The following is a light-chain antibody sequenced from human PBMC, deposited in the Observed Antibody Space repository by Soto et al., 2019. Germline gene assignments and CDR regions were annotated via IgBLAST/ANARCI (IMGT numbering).Light chain of an antibody. J-gene: IGLJ2*01. V-gene: IGLV2-8*01. Sequence: QSALTQPPSASGSPGQSVTISCTGTSSDVGGYNYVSWYQQHPGKAPKLMIYEVSKRPSGVPDRFSGSKSGNTASLTVSGLQAEDEADYYCSSYAGSGPVVFGGGTKLTVL. CDR2: EVS. CDR3: SSYAGSGPVV. CDR1: SSDVGGYNY.